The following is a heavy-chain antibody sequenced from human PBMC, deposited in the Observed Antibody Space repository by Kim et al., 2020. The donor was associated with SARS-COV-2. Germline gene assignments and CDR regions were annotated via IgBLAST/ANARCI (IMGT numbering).Heavy chain of an antibody. CDR1: GGSISSSSYY. Sequence: SETLSLTCTVSGGSISSSSYYWGWIRQPPGKGLEWIGSIYYSGSTYYNPSLKSRVTISVDTSKNQFSLKLSSVTAADTAVYYCARQRRGYSYGHLDYWGQGTLVTVSS. CDR2: IYYSGST. J-gene: IGHJ4*02. V-gene: IGHV4-39*01. D-gene: IGHD5-18*01. CDR3: ARQRRGYSYGHLDY.